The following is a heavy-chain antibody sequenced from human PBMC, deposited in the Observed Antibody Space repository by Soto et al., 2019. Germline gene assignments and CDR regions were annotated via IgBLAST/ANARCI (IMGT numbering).Heavy chain of an antibody. CDR3: ATLSIDYYGSGTSDY. Sequence: QVQLQESGPGLVKPSQTLSLSCTVSGGPISSGGYYWSWIRQHPGKGLEWIGYIYYSGSTYYNPSLKSRVTISVDTSKNQFSLKLSSVTAADTAVYYCATLSIDYYGSGTSDYWGQGTLVTVSS. D-gene: IGHD3-10*01. CDR2: IYYSGST. CDR1: GGPISSGGYY. J-gene: IGHJ4*02. V-gene: IGHV4-31*03.